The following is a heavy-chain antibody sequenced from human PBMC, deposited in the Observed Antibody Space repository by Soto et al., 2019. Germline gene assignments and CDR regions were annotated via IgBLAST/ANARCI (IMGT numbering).Heavy chain of an antibody. CDR2: IYPGDPDT. V-gene: IGHV5-51*03. Sequence: PXESLKISYQGSEYPFTNYLIGLVREMPGKGPEWMGIIYPGDPDTKYNPSFQGQVTISADKSITTTYLQWSSLKASDTAIYYCAGSIFYYGMDVWGQGTTVTVSS. CDR1: EYPFTNYL. D-gene: IGHD6-6*01. CDR3: AGSIFYYGMDV. J-gene: IGHJ6*02.